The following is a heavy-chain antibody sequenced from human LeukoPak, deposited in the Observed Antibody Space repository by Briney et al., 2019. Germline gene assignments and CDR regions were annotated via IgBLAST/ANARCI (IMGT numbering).Heavy chain of an antibody. CDR3: AKNSKWELNYFDY. V-gene: IGHV3-23*01. J-gene: IGHJ4*02. CDR1: GFTFSNYA. Sequence: GGSLRLPCAASGFTFSNYAMGWVRQVPGKGLEWVSAINDSGDSTDYADSVKGRFTISRDNSKNALYLQMHSLRAEDSALYYCAKNSKWELNYFDYWGQGALVTVSS. CDR2: INDSGDST. D-gene: IGHD1-26*01.